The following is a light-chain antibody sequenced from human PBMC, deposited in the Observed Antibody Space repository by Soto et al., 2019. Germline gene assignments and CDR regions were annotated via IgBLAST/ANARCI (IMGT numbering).Light chain of an antibody. CDR1: QSVSSSD. CDR3: QRHGAT. CDR2: GAS. J-gene: IGKJ1*01. Sequence: EIVLTQSPGTLSLSPGERATLSCRASQSVSSSDLAWYQQEPGQAPRLLIYGASSRATGIPDRFSGSGSGTDFTLTISGLEPEDSAAYYCQRHGATFGQGTKVDIK. V-gene: IGKV3-20*01.